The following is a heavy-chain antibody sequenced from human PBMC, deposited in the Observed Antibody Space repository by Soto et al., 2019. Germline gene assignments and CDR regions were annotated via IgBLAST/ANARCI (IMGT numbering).Heavy chain of an antibody. D-gene: IGHD5-18*01. CDR1: GFTFSSYS. CDR3: ACVADTDMNTIARGKHDL. Sequence: GGSLRLSCAASGFTFSSYSMNWVRQAPGKGLEWVSYISSSSSTIYYADSVKGRFTISRDNAKNSLYLQMNSLRDEDTAVYYYACVADTDMNTIARGKHDLRGCGTLVTGSS. CDR2: ISSSSSTI. J-gene: IGHJ2*01. V-gene: IGHV3-48*02.